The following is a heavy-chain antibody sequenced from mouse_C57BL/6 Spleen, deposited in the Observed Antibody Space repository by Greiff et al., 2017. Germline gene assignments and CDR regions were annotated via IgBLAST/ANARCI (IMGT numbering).Heavy chain of an antibody. J-gene: IGHJ3*01. CDR3: ARERGTGPFAY. D-gene: IGHD4-1*01. Sequence: VQLKESGPELVKPGASVKIPCKASGYTFTDYNMDWVKQSHGKSLEWIGDINPNNGGTIYNQKFKGKATLTVDKSSSTAYMELRSLTSEDTAVYYCARERGTGPFAYWGQGTLVTVSA. CDR1: GYTFTDYN. V-gene: IGHV1-18*01. CDR2: INPNNGGT.